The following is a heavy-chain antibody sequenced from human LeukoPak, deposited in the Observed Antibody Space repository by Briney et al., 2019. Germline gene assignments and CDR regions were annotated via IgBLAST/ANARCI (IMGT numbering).Heavy chain of an antibody. Sequence: PGGSPRLSCAASGFTFSTYAMSWIRQAPGKGLQCVSGTTGSGDSAYSEDSVKGRFFVSRDNSKNTLYLQMNSLRPEDTALYYCAKGRHSRSYNELDYWGQGTLVAVSS. CDR2: TTGSGDSA. J-gene: IGHJ4*02. CDR1: GFTFSTYA. V-gene: IGHV3-23*01. D-gene: IGHD3-10*01. CDR3: AKGRHSRSYNELDY.